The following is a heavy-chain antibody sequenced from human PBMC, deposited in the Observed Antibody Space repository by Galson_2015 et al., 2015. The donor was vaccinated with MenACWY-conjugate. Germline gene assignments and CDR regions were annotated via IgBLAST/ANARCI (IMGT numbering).Heavy chain of an antibody. J-gene: IGHJ5*02. CDR3: AKDAEISSPPADS. Sequence: SLRLACAASGFTFRNYAIHWARQAPGKGLEWVACIRYDGGVKYYVDSVKGRFTISRDNSKTTLYLQMNSLSPEDTAIYYCAKDAEISSPPADSWGQGTLVAVSS. V-gene: IGHV3-30*02. D-gene: IGHD2/OR15-2a*01. CDR2: IRYDGGVK. CDR1: GFTFRNYA.